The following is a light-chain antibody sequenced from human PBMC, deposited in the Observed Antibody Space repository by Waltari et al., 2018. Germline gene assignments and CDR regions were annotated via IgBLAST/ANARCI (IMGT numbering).Light chain of an antibody. Sequence: QSALTQPPPVSGPPGQRVTISSIGSTPNTGPGHELHWYHHLPGTAPKLLIYGNNNRPSGVPDRFSGSKSGTSASLAITGLQADDEADYFCQSFDNMLSGGVVFGGGTKLAVL. CDR2: GNN. CDR1: TPNTGPGHE. CDR3: QSFDNMLSGGVV. V-gene: IGLV1-40*01. J-gene: IGLJ2*01.